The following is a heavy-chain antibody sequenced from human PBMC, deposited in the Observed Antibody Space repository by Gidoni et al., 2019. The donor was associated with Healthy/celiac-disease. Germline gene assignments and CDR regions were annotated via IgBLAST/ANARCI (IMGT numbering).Heavy chain of an antibody. CDR1: GFTFSSYS. CDR3: ARGNYCSSTSCYGMDV. CDR2: ISRRSSYI. Sequence: EVQLVESGGGLVKPGGSLRLSCAASGFTFSSYSMNWVRQAPGKGREGVSSISRRSSYIYYADSVKGRFTISRDNAKNSLYLQMNSLRAEDTAVYYCARGNYCSSTSCYGMDVWGQGTTVTVSS. V-gene: IGHV3-21*01. D-gene: IGHD2-2*01. J-gene: IGHJ6*02.